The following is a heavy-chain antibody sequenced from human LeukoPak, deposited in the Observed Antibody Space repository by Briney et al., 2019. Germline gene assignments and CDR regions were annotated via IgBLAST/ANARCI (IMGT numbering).Heavy chain of an antibody. CDR2: MNPNSGNT. CDR1: GYTFTSYG. J-gene: IGHJ6*02. Sequence: ASVKVSCKASGYTFTSYGISWVRQATGQGLEWMGWMNPNSGNTGYAQKFQGRVTMTRNTSISTAYMELSSLRSEDTAVYYCARGTSTGYSYGYVSLYYYYGMDVWGQGTTVTVSS. V-gene: IGHV1-8*02. D-gene: IGHD5-18*01. CDR3: ARGTSTGYSYGYVSLYYYYGMDV.